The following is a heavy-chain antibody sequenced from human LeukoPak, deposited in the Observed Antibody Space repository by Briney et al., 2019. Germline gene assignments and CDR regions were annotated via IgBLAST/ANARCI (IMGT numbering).Heavy chain of an antibody. CDR1: GFTVSTKY. J-gene: IGHJ3*02. CDR3: ARDRWGDAFDI. D-gene: IGHD4-23*01. Sequence: GGSLRLPCAASGFTVSTKYMSWVRQAPGKGLEWVSVIYSGGNTYYADSVKGRFTISRDKSKNTLYLQMNSLRVEDTAVYYCARDRWGDAFDIWGQGTMVTVSS. CDR2: IYSGGNT. V-gene: IGHV3-66*01.